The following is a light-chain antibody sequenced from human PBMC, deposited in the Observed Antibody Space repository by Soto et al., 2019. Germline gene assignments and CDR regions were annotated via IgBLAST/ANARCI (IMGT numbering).Light chain of an antibody. CDR1: QSIRTS. Sequence: EVVTAESLGTLSLSPGGTSTLSGLARQSIRTSLAWYQQKPGQAPRLVIFDASNRANGVPARFGGSGSGTDFTLTINSLEPEDFAVYYCQQRNVWPPITFGQGTRLEIK. CDR2: DAS. V-gene: IGKV3-11*01. J-gene: IGKJ5*01. CDR3: QQRNVWPPIT.